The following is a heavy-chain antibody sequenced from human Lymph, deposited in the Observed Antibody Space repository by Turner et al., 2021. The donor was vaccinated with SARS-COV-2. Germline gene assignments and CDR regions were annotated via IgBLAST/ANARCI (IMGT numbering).Heavy chain of an antibody. CDR3: ARDLYYYGMDV. V-gene: IGHV3-53*01. J-gene: IGHJ6*02. CDR1: GLTVSSNY. CDR2: IYSGCST. Sequence: EVQLVESGGGLIQPGGSLRLSCAASGLTVSSNYMSWVRQAPGKGLEWVSVIYSGCSTYYADSVKGRFTISRDNSKNTLYLQMNSLIAEDTAVYYCARDLYYYGMDVWGQGTTVTVSS.